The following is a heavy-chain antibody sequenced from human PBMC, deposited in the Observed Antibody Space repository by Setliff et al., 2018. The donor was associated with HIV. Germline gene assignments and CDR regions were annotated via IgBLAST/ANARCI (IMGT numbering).Heavy chain of an antibody. CDR1: GEPFSNYY. V-gene: IGHV4-34*01. CDR3: ARKQQVRWAWMPSHYNYGLDV. Sequence: ASETLSLTCTVYGEPFSNYYWSWIRQPPGKGLEWIGEIGHGGSTRYNPSLKSRIAMSVDTSKNQFSLRLSSVTAADTAVYYCARKQQVRWAWMPSHYNYGLDVWGPGTTVTVSS. D-gene: IGHD1-1*01. J-gene: IGHJ6*02. CDR2: IGHGGST.